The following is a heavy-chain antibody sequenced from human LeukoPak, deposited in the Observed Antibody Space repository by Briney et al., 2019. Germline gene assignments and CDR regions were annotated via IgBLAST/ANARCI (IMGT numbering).Heavy chain of an antibody. Sequence: GGSLRLSCAASGFIFSNYAMSWVRQAPGKGLECVSGINNSGDRSFYADSVKGRFTISRDNSKNTLYLQMNSLRAEDTAVYYCARGWYNFDYWGQGTRVTVSS. D-gene: IGHD6-19*01. CDR1: GFIFSNYA. CDR3: ARGWYNFDY. J-gene: IGHJ4*02. CDR2: INNSGDRS. V-gene: IGHV3-23*01.